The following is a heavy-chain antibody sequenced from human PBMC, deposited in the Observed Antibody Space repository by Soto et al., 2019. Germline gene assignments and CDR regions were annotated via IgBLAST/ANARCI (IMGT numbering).Heavy chain of an antibody. J-gene: IGHJ6*03. D-gene: IGHD2-15*01. CDR3: AKEVDPVYYYYYMDV. Sequence: AISGSGGSTYYADSVKGRFTISRDNSKNTRYLQMNSLRAEDTAVYYCAKEVDPVYYYYYMDVWGKGTTVTVSS. V-gene: IGHV3-23*01. CDR2: ISGSGGST.